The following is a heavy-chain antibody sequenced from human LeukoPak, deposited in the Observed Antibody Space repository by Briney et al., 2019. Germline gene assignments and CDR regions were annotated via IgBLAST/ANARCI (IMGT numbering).Heavy chain of an antibody. J-gene: IGHJ4*02. Sequence: GGSLRLSCAASGFTFSSYGMHWVRQAPGKGLEWVALISYDGSNKHYTDSVKGRFTISRDNSKNTLYLQMDSLRAEETAVYYCAGARVWLYWGQGTLVTVSS. V-gene: IGHV3-30*03. D-gene: IGHD5-18*01. CDR2: ISYDGSNK. CDR3: AGARVWLY. CDR1: GFTFSSYG.